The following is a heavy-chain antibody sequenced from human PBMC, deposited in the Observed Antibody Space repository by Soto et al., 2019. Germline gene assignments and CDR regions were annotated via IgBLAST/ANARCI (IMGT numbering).Heavy chain of an antibody. Sequence: ASVKVSCKASGYTFTGYYMHWVRQVPGQGLEWMGWINPNSGGTNYAQKFQGRVTMTRDTSISTAYMELSRLRSDDTAVYYCARSRITIFGVVRYYYGMDVWGQGTTVTVSS. CDR1: GYTFTGYY. CDR2: INPNSGGT. D-gene: IGHD3-3*01. CDR3: ARSRITIFGVVRYYYGMDV. J-gene: IGHJ6*02. V-gene: IGHV1-2*02.